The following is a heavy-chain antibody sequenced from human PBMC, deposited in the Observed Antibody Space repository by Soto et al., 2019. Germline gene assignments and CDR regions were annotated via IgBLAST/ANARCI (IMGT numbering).Heavy chain of an antibody. Sequence: GGSLRLSCAASGFTFRSYAMHWVRQAPGKGLEWVAVISYDGSNKYYADSVKGRFTISRDNSKNTLYLQMNSLRAEDTAVYYCARDLGLNLLYYYSGMDVWGQGTTVTVSS. V-gene: IGHV3-30-3*01. J-gene: IGHJ6*02. D-gene: IGHD3-16*01. CDR1: GFTFRSYA. CDR3: ARDLGLNLLYYYSGMDV. CDR2: ISYDGSNK.